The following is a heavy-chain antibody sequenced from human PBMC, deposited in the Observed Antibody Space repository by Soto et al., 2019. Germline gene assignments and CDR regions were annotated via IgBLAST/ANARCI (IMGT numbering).Heavy chain of an antibody. V-gene: IGHV3-21*01. CDR2: ISSSSSYI. CDR1: GFTFSSYS. CDR3: ASASTVTTGPPYYYHGMDV. Sequence: EVQLVESGGGLVKPGGSLRLSCAASGFTFSSYSMNWVRQAPGKGLEWVSSISSSSSYIYYADSVKGRFTISRDNAKNSLYLQRSGLRAEDTAVYYCASASTVTTGPPYYYHGMDVWVQGTTVTVSS. J-gene: IGHJ6*02. D-gene: IGHD4-17*01.